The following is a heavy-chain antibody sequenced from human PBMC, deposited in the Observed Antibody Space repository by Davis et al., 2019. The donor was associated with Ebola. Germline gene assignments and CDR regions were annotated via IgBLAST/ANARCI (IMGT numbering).Heavy chain of an antibody. CDR2: IIPILGIA. CDR1: GGTFSSYA. CDR3: AIAHSGSLKILQAAFDI. D-gene: IGHD1-26*01. J-gene: IGHJ3*02. Sequence: AASVKVSCKASGGTFSSYAISWVRQAPGQGLEWMGRIIPILGIANYAQKFQGRVTITADKSTSTAYMELSSLRAEDTAVYYCAIAHSGSLKILQAAFDIWGQGTMVTVSS. V-gene: IGHV1-69*04.